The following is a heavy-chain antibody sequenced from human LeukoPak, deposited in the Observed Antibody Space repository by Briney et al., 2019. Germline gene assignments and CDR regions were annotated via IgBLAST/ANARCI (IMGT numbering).Heavy chain of an antibody. V-gene: IGHV3-66*02. D-gene: IGHD1-1*01. CDR1: GLTVGTNY. CDR3: ARSPCDAGTCPNWLDS. Sequence: PGGSLRLSCAASGLTVGTNYVTWVRQAPGKGLEWVSVIYGAGTTYYADSVRGRFTISRDNSKNTLYLLMNSLINEDTAVYYCARSPCDAGTCPNWLDSWGQGTPVTVSS. CDR2: IYGAGTT. J-gene: IGHJ5*01.